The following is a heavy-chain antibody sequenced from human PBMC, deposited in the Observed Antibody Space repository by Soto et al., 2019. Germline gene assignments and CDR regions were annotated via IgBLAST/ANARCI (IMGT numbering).Heavy chain of an antibody. CDR2: IYYSGRT. CDR1: GGSISSRSYY. CDR3: ARVLTGYGSGSFFDY. D-gene: IGHD3-10*01. V-gene: IGHV4-39*01. Sequence: SETLSLTCIVSGGSISSRSYYWGWIRQPPGKGLEWIGSIYYSGRTYYNPSLQSRVTISVDTSKNQFSLKLSSVTAADTAVYYCARVLTGYGSGSFFDYWGQGALVTVSS. J-gene: IGHJ4*02.